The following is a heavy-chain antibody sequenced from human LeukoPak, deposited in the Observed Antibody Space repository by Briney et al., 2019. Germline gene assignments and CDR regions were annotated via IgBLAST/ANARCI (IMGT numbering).Heavy chain of an antibody. V-gene: IGHV4-34*01. D-gene: IGHD3-10*01. CDR2: INHSGST. CDR3: ARRVLLWFGELLTSVWFDP. CDR1: GGSFSGYY. Sequence: SETLSLTCAVYGGSFSGYYWSWIRQPPGEGLEWIGEINHSGSTNYNPSLKSRVTISVDTSKNQFSLKLSSVTAADTAVYYCARRVLLWFGELLTSVWFDPWGQGTLVTVSS. J-gene: IGHJ5*02.